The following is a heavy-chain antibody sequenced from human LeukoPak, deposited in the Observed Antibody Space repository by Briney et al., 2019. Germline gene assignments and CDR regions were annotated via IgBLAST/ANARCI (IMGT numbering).Heavy chain of an antibody. CDR1: GYTLTELS. CDR3: VKAIVVVPAANHAFDI. V-gene: IGHV1-24*01. Sequence: ASVKVSCKVSGYTLTELSMHWVRQAPGKGLEWMGGFDPEDGETIYAQKFQGRVTMTEGTSTDTAYIELSSVRSVNTAVYYSVKAIVVVPAANHAFDIWGQEPMVTLSS. J-gene: IGHJ3*02. CDR2: FDPEDGET. D-gene: IGHD2-2*01.